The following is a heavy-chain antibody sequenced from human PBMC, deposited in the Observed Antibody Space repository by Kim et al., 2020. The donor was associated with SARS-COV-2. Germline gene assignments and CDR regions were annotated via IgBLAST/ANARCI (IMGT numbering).Heavy chain of an antibody. CDR3: ARLPSTFGWYRDY. J-gene: IGHJ4*02. V-gene: IGHV3-74*01. Sequence: YSGRVRGRFTTSKENARNTQYLQMNSLRVEDTAVYYCARLPSTFGWYRDYWGQGTLVTVSS. D-gene: IGHD6-19*01.